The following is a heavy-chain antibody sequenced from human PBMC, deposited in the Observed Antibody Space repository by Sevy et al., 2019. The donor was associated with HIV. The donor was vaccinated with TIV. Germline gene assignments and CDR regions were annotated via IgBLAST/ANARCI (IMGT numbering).Heavy chain of an antibody. CDR1: GGTFSSYA. Sequence: ASVKVSCKASGGTFSSYAISWVRQAPGQGLESMGGLIPIFGTANYAQKFQGRVTITADESTSTAYMELSSLRSEDTAVYYCARVRDYSNTNYYYYGMDVWGQWTTVTVSS. CDR2: LIPIFGTA. D-gene: IGHD4-4*01. V-gene: IGHV1-69*13. J-gene: IGHJ6*02. CDR3: ARVRDYSNTNYYYYGMDV.